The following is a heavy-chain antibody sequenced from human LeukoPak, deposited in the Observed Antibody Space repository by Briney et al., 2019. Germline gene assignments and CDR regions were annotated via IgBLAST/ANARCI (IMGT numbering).Heavy chain of an antibody. CDR3: ARGRVIQPLLWYPSGYDAFDI. CDR2: MNPNSGNT. Sequence: ASVKVSCRASGYTFTSYDINWVRQATGQGLEWMGWMNPNSGNTGYAQKFQGRVTMTRNTSISTAYMELSSLRSEDTAVYYCARGRVIQPLLWYPSGYDAFDIWGQGTMVTVSS. CDR1: GYTFTSYD. D-gene: IGHD2-2*01. V-gene: IGHV1-8*01. J-gene: IGHJ3*02.